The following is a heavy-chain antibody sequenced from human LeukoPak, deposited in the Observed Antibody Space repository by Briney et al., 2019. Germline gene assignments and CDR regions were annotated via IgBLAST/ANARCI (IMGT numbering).Heavy chain of an antibody. Sequence: GGSLRLPWAASGFTFSSYSMNWVRQAPGKGLEWVSYISSSSSTIYYADSVKGRFTISRDNAKNSLYLQMNSLRDEDTAVYYCARDRYYDSSGYAYWGQGTLVTVSS. CDR1: GFTFSSYS. CDR2: ISSSSSTI. V-gene: IGHV3-48*02. D-gene: IGHD3-22*01. J-gene: IGHJ4*02. CDR3: ARDRYYDSSGYAY.